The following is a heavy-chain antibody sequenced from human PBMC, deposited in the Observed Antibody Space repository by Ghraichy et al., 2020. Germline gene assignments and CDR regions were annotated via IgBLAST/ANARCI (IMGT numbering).Heavy chain of an antibody. CDR2: IYYSGST. CDR1: GGSISSSSYY. Sequence: SETLFLTCTVSGGSISSSSYYWGWIRQPPGKGLEWIGSIYYSGSTYYNPSLKSRVTISVDTSKNQFSLKLSSVTAADTAVYYCAAALLTGTGLDNWFDPWGQGTLVTVSS. CDR3: AAALLTGTGLDNWFDP. V-gene: IGHV4-39*01. J-gene: IGHJ5*02. D-gene: IGHD3-9*01.